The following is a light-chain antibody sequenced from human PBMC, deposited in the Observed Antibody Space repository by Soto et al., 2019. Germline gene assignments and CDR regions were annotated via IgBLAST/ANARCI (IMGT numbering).Light chain of an antibody. CDR2: AAS. CDR3: QQSYHTLPLT. CDR1: QSISNY. Sequence: DIQMSQSPSSLSASVGDRFTITCRASQSISNYVNWYQQRPGKAPKLLIYAASTLHSGVPSRFSGSGSGRDFTLTISSLHPEDFATYYCQQSYHTLPLTFGGGTKVDI. J-gene: IGKJ4*02. V-gene: IGKV1-39*01.